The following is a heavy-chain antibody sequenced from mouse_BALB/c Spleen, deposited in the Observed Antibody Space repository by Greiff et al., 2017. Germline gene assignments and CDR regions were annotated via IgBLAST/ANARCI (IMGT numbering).Heavy chain of an antibody. D-gene: IGHD6-1*01. CDR3: TRERQGTMDY. CDR2: ISSGGSYT. Sequence: LMESGGGLVKPGGSLKLSCAASGFTFSSYTMSWVRQTPEKRLEWVATISSGGSYTYYPDSVKGRFTISRDNAKNTLYLQMSSLKSEDTAMYYCTRERQGTMDYWGQGTSVTVSS. J-gene: IGHJ4*01. V-gene: IGHV5-6-4*01. CDR1: GFTFSSYT.